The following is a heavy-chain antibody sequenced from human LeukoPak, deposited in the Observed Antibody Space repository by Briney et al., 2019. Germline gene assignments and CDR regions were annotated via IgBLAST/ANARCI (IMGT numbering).Heavy chain of an antibody. CDR3: ARDDGDYRHGVDY. CDR2: INPSGGST. CDR1: GYTFTSYY. J-gene: IGHJ4*02. V-gene: IGHV1-46*01. D-gene: IGHD4-17*01. Sequence: ASVKVSCKASGYTFTSYYMYWVRQAPGQGLEWMGIINPSGGSTTYAQKFQGRVTMTRDMSTSTVYMELSSLRSEDTAVYYCARDDGDYRHGVDYWGQGTLVTVSS.